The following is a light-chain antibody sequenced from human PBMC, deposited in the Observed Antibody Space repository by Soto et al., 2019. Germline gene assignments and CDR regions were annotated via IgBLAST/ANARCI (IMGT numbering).Light chain of an antibody. V-gene: IGLV3-21*04. CDR3: QVWDSSSDHVV. Sequence: SYELTQPPSVSVAPGKTARITCGGNNIGSKSVHWYQQKPGQAPVLVIYYGNDRPSGIPERFSGSNSGNTATLTISRVEAGDEADYYCQVWDSSSDHVVFGGGTKLTVL. J-gene: IGLJ2*01. CDR1: NIGSKS. CDR2: YGN.